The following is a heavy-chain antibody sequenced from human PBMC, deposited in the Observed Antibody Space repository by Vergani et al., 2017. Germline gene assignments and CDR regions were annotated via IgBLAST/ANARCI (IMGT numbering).Heavy chain of an antibody. V-gene: IGHV1-69*06. CDR1: VGTFSSYA. Sequence: QVQLVQSGAEVKKPGSSVKVSCKASVGTFSSYAISWVRQAPGQGLEWMGGVIPIFGTANYAQKFQGRVTITAAKSTSTAYMELSSLRSEGTAVYYCARESGRYSKLYYLDDWGQGTLVTVSS. D-gene: IGHD1-26*01. CDR2: VIPIFGTA. J-gene: IGHJ4*02. CDR3: ARESGRYSKLYYLDD.